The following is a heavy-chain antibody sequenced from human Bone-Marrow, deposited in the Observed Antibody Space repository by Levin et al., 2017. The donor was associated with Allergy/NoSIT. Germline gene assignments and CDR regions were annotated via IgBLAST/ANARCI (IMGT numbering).Heavy chain of an antibody. CDR1: GFTFSTYS. V-gene: IGHV3-21*01. CDR2: ISSTSSYK. Sequence: LSLTCAASGFTFSTYSLNWVRQAPGKGLEWVSSISSTSSYKYYADSVKGRFTISREDAKDSLYLQMNSLRADDTAVYYCARDDYYGSGSRTSYGMDVWGQGTTVTVSS. D-gene: IGHD3-10*01. J-gene: IGHJ6*02. CDR3: ARDDYYGSGSRTSYGMDV.